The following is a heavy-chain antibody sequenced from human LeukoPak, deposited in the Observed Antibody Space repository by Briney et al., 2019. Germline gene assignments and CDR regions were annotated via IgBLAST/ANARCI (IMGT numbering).Heavy chain of an antibody. Sequence: GGSLRLSCAASGFTFSSYEMNWVRQGPGKGLEWVSYISSSGSTKYYADSVKGRFTIARDNAKKSLYLQMNSLRAEDTAVYYCARGWGEGGQGTLVTVSS. D-gene: IGHD3-10*01. V-gene: IGHV3-48*03. CDR2: ISSSGSTK. J-gene: IGHJ4*02. CDR1: GFTFSSYE. CDR3: ARGWGE.